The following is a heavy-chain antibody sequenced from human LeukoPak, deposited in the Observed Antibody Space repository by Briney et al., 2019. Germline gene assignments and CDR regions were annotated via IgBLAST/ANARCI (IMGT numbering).Heavy chain of an antibody. D-gene: IGHD3-22*01. J-gene: IGHJ1*01. CDR1: GFTFSSYG. Sequence: GRSLRLSCAASGFTFSSYGMHWVRQAPGEGLEWVAVIWYDGSNKYYADSVKGRFTISRDNSKNTLYLQMNSLRAEDTAVYYCARVADYYDSSGYYYGEYFQHWGQGTLVTVSS. V-gene: IGHV3-33*01. CDR2: IWYDGSNK. CDR3: ARVADYYDSSGYYYGEYFQH.